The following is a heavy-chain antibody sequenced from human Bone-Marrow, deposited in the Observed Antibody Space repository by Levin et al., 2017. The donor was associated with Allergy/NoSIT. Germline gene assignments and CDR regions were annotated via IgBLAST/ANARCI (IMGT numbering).Heavy chain of an antibody. CDR1: GFTFSSYG. CDR2: IWYDGSNK. Sequence: GGSLRLSCAASGFTFSSYGMHWVRQAPGKGLEWVAVIWYDGSNKYYADSVKGRFTISRDNSKNTLYLQMNSLRAEDTAVYYCARPGGSYDYYYYGMDVWGQGTTVTVSS. CDR3: ARPGGSYDYYYYGMDV. J-gene: IGHJ6*02. D-gene: IGHD1-26*01. V-gene: IGHV3-33*01.